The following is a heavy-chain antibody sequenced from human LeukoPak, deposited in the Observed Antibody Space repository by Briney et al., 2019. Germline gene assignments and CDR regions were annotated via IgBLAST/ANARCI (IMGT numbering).Heavy chain of an antibody. CDR3: ATDPPLRGGSCYFH. CDR2: INAGNGNT. CDR1: GYTFTSYA. J-gene: IGHJ4*02. V-gene: IGHV1-3*01. D-gene: IGHD2-15*01. Sequence: GASVTVSCTASGYTFTSYAMHWVRQAPGQRLEWMGWINAGNGNTKYSQKFQGRVTITRDTSASTAYMELSSLRSEDTAVYYCATDPPLRGGSCYFHWGQGTLVTVSS.